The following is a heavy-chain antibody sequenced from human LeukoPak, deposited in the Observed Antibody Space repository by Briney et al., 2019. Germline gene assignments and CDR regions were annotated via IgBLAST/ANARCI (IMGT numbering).Heavy chain of an antibody. J-gene: IGHJ4*02. V-gene: IGHV3-53*01. D-gene: IGHD6-6*01. CDR1: GFSVSSDY. CDR3: ARGRSGSSIFDY. CDR2: IYGGANT. Sequence: PGGSLRLSCAASGFSVSSDYMTWVRQAPGKGLEWVSVIYGGANTDYADSVKGRFTTSRDNSKNTVFLQMNSLRAEDTAVYYCARGRSGSSIFDYWGQGTLVTVSS.